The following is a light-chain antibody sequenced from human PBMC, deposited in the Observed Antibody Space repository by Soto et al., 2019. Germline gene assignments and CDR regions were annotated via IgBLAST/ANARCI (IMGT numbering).Light chain of an antibody. CDR1: QSVSSN. V-gene: IGKV3D-15*01. CDR2: DAS. J-gene: IGKJ5*01. CDR3: QEYDDSPPIT. Sequence: EIVMTQSPATLSVSPWERATLSCRASQSVSSNLAWYQQKPGQAPRLVIFDASNRASGIPVRFSGSGSGTDFTLTITRLEPEDFAVYYCQEYDDSPPITFGLGTRLEIK.